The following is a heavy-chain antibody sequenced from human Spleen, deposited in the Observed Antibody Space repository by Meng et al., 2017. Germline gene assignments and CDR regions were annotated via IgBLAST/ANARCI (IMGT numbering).Heavy chain of an antibody. D-gene: IGHD1-26*01. CDR1: GFTFSNYY. CDR2: VSSSGDII. CDR3: ARKSGNANILT. V-gene: IGHV3-11*01. J-gene: IGHJ4*02. Sequence: QVQLVESGGGLVKPGGSLRLSCAASGFTFSNYYMTWIRQAPGKGLEWVSYVSSSGDIIDYADSVKGRFTISRDNAKNSLSLQMNSLRGEDTAIYYCARKSGNANILTWGQGTLVTVSS.